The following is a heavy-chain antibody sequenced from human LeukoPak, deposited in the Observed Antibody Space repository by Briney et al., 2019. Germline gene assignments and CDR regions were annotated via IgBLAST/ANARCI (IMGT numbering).Heavy chain of an antibody. CDR2: ISGSGGST. D-gene: IGHD6-19*01. CDR3: ARNRGIAVAGSHFDY. J-gene: IGHJ4*02. V-gene: IGHV3-23*01. CDR1: GFTFSSYA. Sequence: PGGSLRLSCAASGFTFSSYAMSWVRRAPGKGLEWVSAISGSGGSTYYADSVKGRFTISRDNAKNSLYLQMNSLRAEDTAVYYCARNRGIAVAGSHFDYWGQGTLVTVSS.